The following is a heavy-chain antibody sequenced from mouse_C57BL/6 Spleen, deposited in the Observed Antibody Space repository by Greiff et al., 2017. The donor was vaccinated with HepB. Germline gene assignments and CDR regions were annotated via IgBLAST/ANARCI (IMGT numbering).Heavy chain of an antibody. CDR1: GFSFNTYA. CDR3: VRHGDSSGYFAWFAY. V-gene: IGHV10-1*01. Sequence: EVKLVESGGGLVQPKGSLKLSCAASGFSFNTYAMNWVRQAPGKGLEWVARIRSKSNNYATYYADSVKDRFTISRDDSESMLYLQMNNLKTEDTAMYYCVRHGDSSGYFAWFAYWGQGTLVTVSA. D-gene: IGHD3-2*02. CDR2: IRSKSNNYAT. J-gene: IGHJ3*01.